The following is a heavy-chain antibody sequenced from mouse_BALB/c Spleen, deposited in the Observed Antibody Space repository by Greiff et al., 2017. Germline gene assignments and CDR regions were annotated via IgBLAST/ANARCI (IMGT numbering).Heavy chain of an antibody. CDR2: IDPSDSYT. CDR1: GYTFTSYW. CDR3: TRGHYYGSRDWYFDV. J-gene: IGHJ1*01. D-gene: IGHD1-1*01. V-gene: IGHV1S127*01. Sequence: QVQLQQSGAELVKPGASVKMSCKASGYTFTSYWMHWVKQRPGQGLEWIGVIDPSDSYTSYNQKFKGKATLTVDTSSSTAYMQLSSLTSEDSAVYYCTRGHYYGSRDWYFDVWGAGTTVTVSS.